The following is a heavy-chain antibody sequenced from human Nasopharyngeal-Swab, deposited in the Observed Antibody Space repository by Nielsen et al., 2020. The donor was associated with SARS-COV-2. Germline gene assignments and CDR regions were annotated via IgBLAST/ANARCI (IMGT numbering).Heavy chain of an antibody. V-gene: IGHV3-21*01. J-gene: IGHJ4*02. CDR2: ISSSSSYI. CDR3: ARSQYSGSYRFDY. CDR1: GLSVSSNY. Sequence: GGSLRLSCAASGLSVSSNYMSWVRQAPGKGLEWVSSISSSSSYIYYADSVKGRFTISRDNAKNSLYLQMNSLRAEDTAVYYCARSQYSGSYRFDYWGQGTLVTVSS. D-gene: IGHD1-26*01.